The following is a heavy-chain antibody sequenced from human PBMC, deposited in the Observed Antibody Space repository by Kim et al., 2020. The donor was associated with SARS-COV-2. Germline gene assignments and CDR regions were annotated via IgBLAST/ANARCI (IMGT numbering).Heavy chain of an antibody. J-gene: IGHJ4*02. CDR3: VRDFDF. Sequence: KYDGSAKYYVDSATGRFTISGDNAKNLLYLQVNSLRGDDTAVYYCVRDFDFWGQGALVTVSS. V-gene: IGHV3-7*01. CDR2: KYDGSAK.